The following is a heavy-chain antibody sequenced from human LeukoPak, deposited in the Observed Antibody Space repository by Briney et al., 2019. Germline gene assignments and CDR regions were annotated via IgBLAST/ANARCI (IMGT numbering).Heavy chain of an antibody. CDR1: GFTFSSYS. CDR2: ISSSSSYI. J-gene: IGHJ4*02. CDR3: ARGENNYGYYYFDY. V-gene: IGHV3-21*01. D-gene: IGHD5-18*01. Sequence: GGALRLSCAASGFTFSSYSMNWVRQAPGKGLEWVSSISSSSSYIYYADSVKGRFTISRDNAKNSLYLQMNSLRAEDTAVYYCARGENNYGYYYFDYWGQGTLVTVSS.